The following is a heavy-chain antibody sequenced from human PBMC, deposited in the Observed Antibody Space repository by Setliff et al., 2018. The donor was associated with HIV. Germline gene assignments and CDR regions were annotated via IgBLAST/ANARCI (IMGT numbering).Heavy chain of an antibody. CDR3: AKDVSVRGSAFKGASDL. D-gene: IGHD6-19*01. CDR1: GVTLDTSD. J-gene: IGHJ3*01. CDR2: FTGGYA. Sequence: GESLKISCEVSGVTLDTSDIHWVRQAPGMGFEWVSSFTGGYAYYADSVRGRFSISRDNFKNMLYLQMNTLRVDDMAMYYCAKDVSVRGSAFKGASDLWGQGTRVTVSS. V-gene: IGHV3-23*01.